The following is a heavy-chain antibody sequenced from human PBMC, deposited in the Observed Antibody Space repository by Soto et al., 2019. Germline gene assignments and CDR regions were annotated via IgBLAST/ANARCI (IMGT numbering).Heavy chain of an antibody. V-gene: IGHV1-24*01. CDR2: FDPEDGET. D-gene: IGHD4-17*01. CDR1: GYTLTELS. CDR3: ATGNPFRLMTTFDY. J-gene: IGHJ4*02. Sequence: ASVKVSCKVSGYTLTELSMHWVRQAPGKGLEWMGGFDPEDGETIYAQKFQGRVTMTEDTSTDTAYMELSSLRSEDTAVYYCATGNPFRLMTTFDYWGQGTLVTVSS.